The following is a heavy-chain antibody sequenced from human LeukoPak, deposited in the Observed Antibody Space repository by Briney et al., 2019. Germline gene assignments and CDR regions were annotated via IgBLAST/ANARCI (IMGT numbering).Heavy chain of an antibody. J-gene: IGHJ4*02. CDR3: SLGYCSSTSCYVFDY. Sequence: ASVKVSFKASGYTGTSYSISWERQAPGQGLGWMGWISAYNGNRNYAQKLPGRVTMTTDTSTSTAYMELRSLRSDNAAVYYCSLGYCSSTSCYVFDYWGKGTLVTVSS. CDR2: ISAYNGNR. CDR1: GYTGTSYS. D-gene: IGHD2-2*01. V-gene: IGHV1-18*01.